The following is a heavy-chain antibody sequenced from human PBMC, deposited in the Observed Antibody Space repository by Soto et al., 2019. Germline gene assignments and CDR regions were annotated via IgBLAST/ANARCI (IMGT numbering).Heavy chain of an antibody. CDR1: GDSISSSSFY. CDR2: IFHTGAT. V-gene: IGHV4-39*01. J-gene: IGHJ4*02. D-gene: IGHD1-26*01. CDR3: ARRRIVPTTNFDY. Sequence: SETLSLTCTVSGDSISSSSFYWGWIRQPPGKGLEWIGHIFHTGATYQNPTLKSRLRMSVDTSKNQFSLNLSPVTATDTAVYYCARRRIVPTTNFDYWGQGTLVTVSS.